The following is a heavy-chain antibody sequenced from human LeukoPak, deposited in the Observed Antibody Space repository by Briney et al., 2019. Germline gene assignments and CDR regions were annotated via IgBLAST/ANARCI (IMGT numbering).Heavy chain of an antibody. D-gene: IGHD3-10*01. J-gene: IGHJ4*02. CDR2: ISSSSSYI. Sequence: GGSLRLSCAASGFTFSSYSMNWVRQAPGKGLEWVSSISSSSSYIYYAGSVKGRFTISRDNAKNSLYLQMNSLRAEDTAVYYCARNSDYYGSGSTYYFDYWGQGTLVTVSS. V-gene: IGHV3-21*01. CDR3: ARNSDYYGSGSTYYFDY. CDR1: GFTFSSYS.